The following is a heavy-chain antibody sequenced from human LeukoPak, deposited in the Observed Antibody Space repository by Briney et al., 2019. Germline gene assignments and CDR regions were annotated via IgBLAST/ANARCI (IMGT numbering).Heavy chain of an antibody. CDR3: ATYTNWVAGDV. CDR1: GFTFSSYA. CDR2: IGDNTDT. D-gene: IGHD7-27*01. Sequence: GGSLRLSCAASGFTFSSYAFSWVRRGPGKGLEWVSIIGDNTDTHYADSVRGRFTISRDNAKNSLYLQMDSLRAEDTAVYYCATYTNWVAGDVWGQGTTVSV. J-gene: IGHJ6*02. V-gene: IGHV3-23*01.